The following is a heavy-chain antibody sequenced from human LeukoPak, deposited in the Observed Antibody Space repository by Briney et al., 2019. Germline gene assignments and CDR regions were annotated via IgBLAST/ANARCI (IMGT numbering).Heavy chain of an antibody. Sequence: GGSLRLSCAASGFTVSSNYMSWVHQAPGKGLEWVSVIYSGGSTYYADSVKGRFTISRHNSKNTLYLQMNSLRAEDTAVYYCARVVSSWFDPWGQGTLVTVSS. CDR1: GFTVSSNY. CDR3: ARVVSSWFDP. CDR2: IYSGGST. J-gene: IGHJ5*02. D-gene: IGHD1-26*01. V-gene: IGHV3-53*04.